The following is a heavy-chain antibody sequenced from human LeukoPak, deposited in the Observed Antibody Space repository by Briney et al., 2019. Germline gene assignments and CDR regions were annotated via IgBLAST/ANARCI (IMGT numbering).Heavy chain of an antibody. CDR1: GLTFSNYW. V-gene: IGHV3-7*01. Sequence: GGSLRLSCAASGLTFSNYWMSWVRQAPGKGLEWVANIKEDGNEKYYVDSVKGRFTISRDNAKKLLYLQMNSLRAEDTAVYYCARDRSRFYCWGQGTLVTVSS. CDR2: IKEDGNEK. D-gene: IGHD3-10*01. J-gene: IGHJ5*01. CDR3: ARDRSRFYC.